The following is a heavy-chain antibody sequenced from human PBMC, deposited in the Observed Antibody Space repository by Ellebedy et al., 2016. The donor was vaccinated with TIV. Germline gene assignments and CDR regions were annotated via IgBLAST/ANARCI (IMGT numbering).Heavy chain of an antibody. V-gene: IGHV3-21*01. CDR2: ISSSSSYI. CDR3: AREGRDTAMVPYFFDY. D-gene: IGHD5-18*01. CDR1: GFTFSSYS. Sequence: GESLKISCAASGFTFSSYSMNWVRQAPGKGLEWVSSISSSSSYIYYADSVQGRFTLSRDNAKNSLSLQMNSLRAEDTAVYYCAREGRDTAMVPYFFDYWGQGTLVTVSS. J-gene: IGHJ4*02.